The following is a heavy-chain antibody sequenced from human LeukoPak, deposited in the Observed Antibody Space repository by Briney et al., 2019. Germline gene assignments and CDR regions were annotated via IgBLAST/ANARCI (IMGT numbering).Heavy chain of an antibody. CDR3: ARDYGPYYYDSSATN. D-gene: IGHD3-22*01. CDR2: ISSSSSTI. Sequence: GGSLRLSCAASGFTFSSYSMNWVRQAPGKGLEWVSYISSSSSTIYYADSVKGRFTISRDNAKNSLYLQMNSLRAEDTAVYYCARDYGPYYYDSSATNWGQGTLVTVSS. V-gene: IGHV3-48*04. CDR1: GFTFSSYS. J-gene: IGHJ4*02.